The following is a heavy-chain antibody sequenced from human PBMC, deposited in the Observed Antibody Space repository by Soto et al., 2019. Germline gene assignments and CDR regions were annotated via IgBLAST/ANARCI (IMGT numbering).Heavy chain of an antibody. Sequence: GGSLRLSCAASGFTFSDYYMSWIRQAPGKGLEWVSYISSSSSYTNYADSVKGRFTISRDNAKNSLYLQMNSLRAEDTAVYYCARGGMITFGGVIAPYYYGMDVWGQGTTVTAP. CDR1: GFTFSDYY. J-gene: IGHJ6*02. CDR2: ISSSSSYT. D-gene: IGHD3-16*02. CDR3: ARGGMITFGGVIAPYYYGMDV. V-gene: IGHV3-11*06.